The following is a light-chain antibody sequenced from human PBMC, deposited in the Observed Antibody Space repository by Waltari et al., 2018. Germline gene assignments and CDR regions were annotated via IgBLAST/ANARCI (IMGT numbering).Light chain of an antibody. Sequence: DVVMTQSPLSLPVTLGQPASISCRSSQSLVYSDGNTYLNWFQQRPGQSPRRLIYKVSNRDSGVPDRFSGSGSGTEFTLTISSLQSEDFAVYYCHQYNDGPPFNFGQGTKLEIK. V-gene: IGKV2-30*01. CDR3: HQYNDGPPFN. CDR1: QSLVYSDGNTY. J-gene: IGKJ2*01. CDR2: KVS.